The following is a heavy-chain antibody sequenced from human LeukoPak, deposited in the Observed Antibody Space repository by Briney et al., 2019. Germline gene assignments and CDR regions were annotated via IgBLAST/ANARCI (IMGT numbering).Heavy chain of an antibody. J-gene: IGHJ6*03. CDR1: GGSISSSSYY. V-gene: IGHV4-39*01. CDR3: ARQVVVIAAAGKTYYYYMDV. CDR2: IYYSGST. D-gene: IGHD6-13*01. Sequence: SETLSLTSTVSGGSISSSSYYWGWIQQPPRKGLEWIVIIYYSGSTYYKPSLERGVNISVDTSKNQFSLKLTSVTAADTAVYYCARQVVVIAAAGKTYYYYMDVWGKGTTVTVSS.